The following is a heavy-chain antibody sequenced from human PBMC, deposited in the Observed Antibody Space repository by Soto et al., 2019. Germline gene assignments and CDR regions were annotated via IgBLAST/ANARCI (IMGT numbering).Heavy chain of an antibody. J-gene: IGHJ4*02. V-gene: IGHV3-53*01. CDR1: GFTFSSNY. CDR2: IYSGGST. CDR3: ARNYYDSGGGFDY. Sequence: PGGSLRLSCAASGFTFSSNYMSWVRQAPGKGLEWVSVIYSGGSTYYADSVKGRFTISRDNSKNTLYLQMNSLRAEDTAVYYCARNYYDSGGGFDYWGQGTLVTVSS. D-gene: IGHD3-22*01.